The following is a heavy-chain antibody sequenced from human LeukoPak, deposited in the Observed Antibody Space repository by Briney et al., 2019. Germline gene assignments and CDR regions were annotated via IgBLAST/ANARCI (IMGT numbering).Heavy chain of an antibody. CDR1: GFTFSNYA. J-gene: IGHJ4*02. CDR3: AKGGAYCSGGSCSNFDY. Sequence: GGSLRLSCAASGFTFSNYAMSWVRQAPGKGLEWVSRIRGSGDDTHYADSARGRFTISRDNSKNTLHLQMNSLRAEDTAVYFCAKGGAYCSGGSCSNFDYWGQGTLVTVSS. CDR2: IRGSGDDT. D-gene: IGHD2-15*01. V-gene: IGHV3-23*01.